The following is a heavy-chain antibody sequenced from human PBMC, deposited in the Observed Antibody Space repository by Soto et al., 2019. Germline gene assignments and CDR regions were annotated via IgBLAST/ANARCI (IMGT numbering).Heavy chain of an antibody. Sequence: GESLKISCKGSGYSFTSYWIDWVRQMPGKGLEWMGIIYPGDSDTRYSPSFQGQVTISADKSISTAYLQWNSLKASDTPTYSCANTLEQHYYYYYMDVWGKGTTVPVS. J-gene: IGHJ6*03. CDR2: IYPGDSDT. CDR1: GYSFTSYW. CDR3: ANTLEQHYYYYYMDV. V-gene: IGHV5-51*01.